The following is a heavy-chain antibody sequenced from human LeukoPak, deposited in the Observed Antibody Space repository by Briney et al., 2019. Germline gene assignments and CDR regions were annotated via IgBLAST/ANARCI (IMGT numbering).Heavy chain of an antibody. J-gene: IGHJ4*02. CDR3: ARGRKRGYYYDSSGYSPPDY. CDR1: GGSFSGYY. Sequence: SETLSLTCAVYGGSFSGYYWSWIRQPPGKGLEWIGEINHSGSTNYNPSLKSRVTISVDTSKNQFSLKLSSVTAADTAVYYCARGRKRGYYYDSSGYSPPDYWGQGTLVTVSS. D-gene: IGHD3-22*01. V-gene: IGHV4-34*01. CDR2: INHSGST.